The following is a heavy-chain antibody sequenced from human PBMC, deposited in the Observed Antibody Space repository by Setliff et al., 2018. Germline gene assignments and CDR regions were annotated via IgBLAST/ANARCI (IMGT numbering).Heavy chain of an antibody. Sequence: PSETLSLTCTVSDDSFTSSRYYWGWIRQAPGSGLEWIGSISYSGTPYYNASVESRVTISIDTSRNQFSLELRSVTVADTALYYCARESRFGYSGYDCAFDYWGQGMLVTSPQ. CDR1: DDSFTSSRYY. J-gene: IGHJ4*02. D-gene: IGHD5-12*01. CDR3: ARESRFGYSGYDCAFDY. CDR2: ISYSGTP. V-gene: IGHV4-39*02.